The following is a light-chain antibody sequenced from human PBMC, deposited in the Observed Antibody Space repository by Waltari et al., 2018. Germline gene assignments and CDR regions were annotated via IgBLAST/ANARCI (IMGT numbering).Light chain of an antibody. CDR2: GAS. CDR3: QQYGRSPGMYT. J-gene: IGKJ2*01. Sequence: EIVLTQSPGTLSLSPGERATLPCRASQSVSSSYLAWYQQKPGQAPRLLIYGASSRATGFPDRFSGSGSGTDFTLTISRLEPDDFAVYYCQQYGRSPGMYTFGQGTKLEI. V-gene: IGKV3-20*01. CDR1: QSVSSSY.